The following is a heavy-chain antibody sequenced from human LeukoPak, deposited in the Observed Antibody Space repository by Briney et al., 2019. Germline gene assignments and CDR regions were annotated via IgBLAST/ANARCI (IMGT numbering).Heavy chain of an antibody. CDR3: ARDERLWFGELTF. Sequence: GASVKVSCKASGYTFTGYYMHWVRQAPGQGLEWMGRINPNSGGTNYAQKFQGRVTMTRDTSISTAYMELSRLRSDDTAVYYCARDERLWFGELTFGGQGTLVTVSS. CDR1: GYTFTGYY. D-gene: IGHD3-10*01. J-gene: IGHJ4*02. V-gene: IGHV1-2*06. CDR2: INPNSGGT.